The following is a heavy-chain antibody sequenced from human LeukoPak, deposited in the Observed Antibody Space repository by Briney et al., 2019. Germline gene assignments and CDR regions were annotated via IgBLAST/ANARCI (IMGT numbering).Heavy chain of an antibody. CDR2: INHSGST. CDR3: ARRRGGAYYYDSSGYRYYMDV. V-gene: IGHV4-34*01. Sequence: SETLSLTSAVYGGSFSGYYWSWIRQPPGKGLEWIGEINHSGSTNYNPSLKSRVTISVDTSRNQFSLKLSSVTAADTAVYYCARRRGGAYYYDSSGYRYYMDVWGKGTTVTISS. D-gene: IGHD3-22*01. CDR1: GGSFSGYY. J-gene: IGHJ6*03.